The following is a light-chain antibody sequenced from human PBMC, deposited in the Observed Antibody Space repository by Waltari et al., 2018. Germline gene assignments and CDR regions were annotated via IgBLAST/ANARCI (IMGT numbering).Light chain of an antibody. CDR3: TAWDDSLTGVL. CDR1: SSNLGSNF. CDR2: KNN. V-gene: IGLV1-47*01. J-gene: IGLJ2*01. Sequence: QAVLTQPPSASGTPGQRVSISCSGGSSNLGSNFVYWYQQLPGVAPKLLIYKNNQRPSGVPDRFSGSKSGTSASLVISGLRSEDEAHYYCTAWDDSLTGVLFGEGTKLTV.